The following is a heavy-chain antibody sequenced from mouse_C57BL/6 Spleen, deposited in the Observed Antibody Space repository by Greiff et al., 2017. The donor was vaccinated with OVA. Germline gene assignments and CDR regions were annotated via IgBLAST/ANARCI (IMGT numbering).Heavy chain of an antibody. CDR2: IYPSDIET. CDR1: GYTFTSYW. CDR3: ARSGTGTRYFDV. D-gene: IGHD4-1*01. Sequence: QVQLQQPGAELVRPGSSVKLSCKASGYTFTSYWMDWVKQRPGQGLEWIGNIYPSDIETHYNQKFKDKATLTVDKSSSTAYMQLSSLTSEDSAVYYCARSGTGTRYFDVWGTGTTVTVSS. J-gene: IGHJ1*03. V-gene: IGHV1-61*01.